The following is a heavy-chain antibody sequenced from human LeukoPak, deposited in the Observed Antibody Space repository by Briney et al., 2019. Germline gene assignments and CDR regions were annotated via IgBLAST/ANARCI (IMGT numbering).Heavy chain of an antibody. J-gene: IGHJ6*03. CDR2: IRYDGSNK. CDR1: GFAFSSYG. Sequence: GGSLRLSCAASGFAFSSYGMHWVRQAPGKGLEWVAFIRYDGSNKYYADSVKGRFTISRDNSKNTLYLQMNSLRAEDTAVYYCAKNSPRVAIDYDLWSGYPGDYYYYYMDVWGKGTTVTVSS. D-gene: IGHD3-3*01. V-gene: IGHV3-30*02. CDR3: AKNSPRVAIDYDLWSGYPGDYYYYYMDV.